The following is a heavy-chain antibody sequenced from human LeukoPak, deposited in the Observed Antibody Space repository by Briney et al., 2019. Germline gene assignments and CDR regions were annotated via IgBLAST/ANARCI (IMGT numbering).Heavy chain of an antibody. CDR1: GFTFDDYA. V-gene: IGHV3-9*01. CDR3: AILSITIFGGDCYYYGMDV. CDR2: ISWNSGSI. D-gene: IGHD3-3*01. Sequence: GRSLRLSCAASGFTFDDYAMHWVRQAPGKGLEWVSGISWNSGSIGYADSVKGRFTISRDNAKNSLYLQMNSLRAEDTALYYCAILSITIFGGDCYYYGMDVWGQGTTVTVSS. J-gene: IGHJ6*02.